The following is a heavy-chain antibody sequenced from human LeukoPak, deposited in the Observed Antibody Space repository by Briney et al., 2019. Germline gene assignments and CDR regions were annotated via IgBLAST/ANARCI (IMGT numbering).Heavy chain of an antibody. V-gene: IGHV1-69*13. Sequence: SVKVSCKASGGTFSSYAISWVRQAPGQGLEWMGGIIPIFGTANYAQKFQGRVTITADESTSTAYMELISLTSEDTAVYYCARKIQGEQHPFDYWGQGALVTVSS. D-gene: IGHD3-16*01. CDR2: IIPIFGTA. CDR1: GGTFSSYA. CDR3: ARKIQGEQHPFDY. J-gene: IGHJ4*02.